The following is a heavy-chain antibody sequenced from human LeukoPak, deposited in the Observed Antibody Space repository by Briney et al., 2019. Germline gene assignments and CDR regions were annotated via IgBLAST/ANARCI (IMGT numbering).Heavy chain of an antibody. Sequence: GGSLRLSCAASGFTFSSYSMNWVRQAPGKGLEWVSSISSSSSYIYYADSVKGRFTISRDNAKNSLYLQMNSLRAEDTAVYYCARDRSGECAFDIWGQGTMVTVSS. D-gene: IGHD7-27*01. V-gene: IGHV3-21*01. CDR3: ARDRSGECAFDI. CDR1: GFTFSSYS. J-gene: IGHJ3*02. CDR2: ISSSSSYI.